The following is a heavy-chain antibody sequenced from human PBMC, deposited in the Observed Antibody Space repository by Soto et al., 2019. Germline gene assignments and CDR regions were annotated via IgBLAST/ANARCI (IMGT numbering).Heavy chain of an antibody. CDR2: ISSSSSYI. CDR3: AREAEQVVIVVVAATPTGMDV. V-gene: IGHV3-21*01. Sequence: SLRLSCAASGFTFSSYSRNWVRQAPGKGLKWVSSISSSSSYIYYADSVKGRFTISRDNAKNSLYLQMNSLRAEDTAVYYCAREAEQVVIVVVAATPTGMDVWGQGTTVTVSS. CDR1: GFTFSSYS. J-gene: IGHJ6*02. D-gene: IGHD2-15*01.